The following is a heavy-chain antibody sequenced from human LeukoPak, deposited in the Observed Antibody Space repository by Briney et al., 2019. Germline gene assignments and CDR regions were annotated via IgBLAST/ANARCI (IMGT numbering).Heavy chain of an antibody. CDR3: ARDRGDFDH. D-gene: IGHD3-10*01. CDR1: GLTFSTYW. V-gene: IGHV3-7*04. Sequence: GGSLRLSCAASGLTFSTYWMSWVRQAPGKGLEWVANINQDGSEKYYVGSVKGRFTISRDNAKNSLYLQMNSLRAEDTAVYYCARDRGDFDHWGQGTLVTVSS. CDR2: INQDGSEK. J-gene: IGHJ4*02.